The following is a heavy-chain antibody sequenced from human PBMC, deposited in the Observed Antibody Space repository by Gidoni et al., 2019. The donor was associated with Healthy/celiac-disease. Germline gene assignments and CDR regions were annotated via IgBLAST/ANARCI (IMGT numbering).Heavy chain of an antibody. D-gene: IGHD3-10*01. V-gene: IGHV4-30-2*01. J-gene: IGHJ6*02. CDR1: GGSISRGGYS. Sequence: QLQLQESGSGLVKPSQTLSLTCAVSGGSISRGGYSWSWIRQPPGKGLEWIGYIYHSGSTYYNPSLKSRVTISVDRSKNQVSLKLSSGTAADTAVYYCARGGRWIGELGYYGMDVWGQGTTVTVSS. CDR2: IYHSGST. CDR3: ARGGRWIGELGYYGMDV.